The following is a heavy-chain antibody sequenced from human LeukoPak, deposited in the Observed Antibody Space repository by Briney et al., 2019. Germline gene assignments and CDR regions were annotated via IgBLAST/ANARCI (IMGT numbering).Heavy chain of an antibody. CDR1: GGSVSSGSYY. D-gene: IGHD4-23*01. CDR2: IYYSGST. J-gene: IGHJ4*02. V-gene: IGHV4-61*01. Sequence: SETLSPTCTVSGGSVSSGSYYWSWIRQPPGKGLEWIGYIYYSGSTNYNPSLKSRVTISVDTSKTQFSLKLSSVTAADTAVYYCARMGNYGANSYYFDYWGQGTLVTVSS. CDR3: ARMGNYGANSYYFDY.